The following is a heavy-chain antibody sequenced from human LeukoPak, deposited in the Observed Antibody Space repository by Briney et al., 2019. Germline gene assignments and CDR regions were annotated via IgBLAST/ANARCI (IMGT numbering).Heavy chain of an antibody. V-gene: IGHV4-59*08. CDR1: GGSISSYY. CDR2: IYYSGST. J-gene: IGHJ3*02. D-gene: IGHD3-22*01. Sequence: SETLSLTCTVSGGSISSYYWSWIRQPPGKGLEWIGYIYYSGSTNYNPSLKSRVTISVDTSKNQFSLKLSSVTAADTAVYYCATSEAPYYYDSSGPSAFDIWGQGTMVTVSS. CDR3: ATSEAPYYYDSSGPSAFDI.